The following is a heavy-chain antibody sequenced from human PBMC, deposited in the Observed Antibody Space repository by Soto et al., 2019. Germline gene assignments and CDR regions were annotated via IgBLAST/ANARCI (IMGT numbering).Heavy chain of an antibody. CDR2: INPNSGGT. CDR1: GYTFTGYY. D-gene: IGHD3-22*01. CDR3: ARGDDYYDSSGNGDAFDI. J-gene: IGHJ3*02. Sequence: VKVPCKASGYTFTGYYMHWVRQSPGQGIEWMGWINPNSGGTNYAQKFQGWVTMTRDTSISTAYMELSRLRSDDTAVYYCARGDDYYDSSGNGDAFDIWGQGTMVTVPS. V-gene: IGHV1-2*04.